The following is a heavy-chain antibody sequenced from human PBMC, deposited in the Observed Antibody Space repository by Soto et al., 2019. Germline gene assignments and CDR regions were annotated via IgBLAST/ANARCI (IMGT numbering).Heavy chain of an antibody. CDR2: ISSSSSYI. J-gene: IGHJ4*02. D-gene: IGHD3-3*01. Sequence: EVQLVESGGGLVKPGGSLRLSCAASGFTFSSYSMNWVRQAPGKGLEWVSSISSSSSYIYYADSVKGRFTISRDNAKNSLYRQMNSLRAEDTAVYYCARGYDFWSGYPNYYFDYWGQGTLVTVSS. V-gene: IGHV3-21*01. CDR1: GFTFSSYS. CDR3: ARGYDFWSGYPNYYFDY.